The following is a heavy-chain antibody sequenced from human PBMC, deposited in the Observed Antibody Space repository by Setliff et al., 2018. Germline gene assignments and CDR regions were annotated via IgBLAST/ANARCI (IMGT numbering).Heavy chain of an antibody. CDR2: IYHSGSA. V-gene: IGHV4-30-4*08. CDR1: GDSISSGDYF. J-gene: IGHJ3*01. Sequence: SETLSLTCTVSGDSISSGDYFWSWIRQPPGKGLEWIAYIYHSGSAYYNPSLKSRVTMTVDTSKNQFSLHLTSVTAADTAVYYCAREVGTSTSSDAFDVWGQGMMVTVSS. CDR3: AREVGTSTSSDAFDV. D-gene: IGHD1-26*01.